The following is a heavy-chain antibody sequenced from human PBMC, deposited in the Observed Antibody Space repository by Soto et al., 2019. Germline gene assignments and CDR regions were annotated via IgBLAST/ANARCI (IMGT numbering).Heavy chain of an antibody. J-gene: IGHJ4*02. CDR2: IWYDGSNK. D-gene: IGHD3-10*01. Sequence: QVQLVESGGGVVQPGMSLRLSCAASGFTFSHYGMHWVRQAPGKGLEWVAGIWYDGSNKYYSDSVKGRFTISRDNSKNTLYLQMNTLRAEDPAVYYCARHKGGDQYYFAYWGQGTLVTVSS. V-gene: IGHV3-33*01. CDR1: GFTFSHYG. CDR3: ARHKGGDQYYFAY.